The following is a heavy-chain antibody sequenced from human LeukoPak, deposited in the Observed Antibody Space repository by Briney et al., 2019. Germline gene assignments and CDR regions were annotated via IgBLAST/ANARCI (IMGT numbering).Heavy chain of an antibody. Sequence: GASVKVSCKASGYTFTSYGISWVRQAPGQGLEWMGWISAYNGNTNYAQKLQGRVTMTTDTSTSTAYMELRSLRSDDTAVYYCARVLDCSSTSCYSLFFYGGQGTLVTVST. CDR1: GYTFTSYG. J-gene: IGHJ4*02. CDR3: ARVLDCSSTSCYSLFFY. V-gene: IGHV1-18*01. D-gene: IGHD2-2*02. CDR2: ISAYNGNT.